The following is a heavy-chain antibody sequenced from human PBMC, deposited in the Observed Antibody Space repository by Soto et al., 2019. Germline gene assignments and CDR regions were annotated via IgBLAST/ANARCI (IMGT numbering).Heavy chain of an antibody. V-gene: IGHV1-69*13. CDR3: ARPSARDGYNYNDAFDI. CDR1: GGTFSSYA. CDR2: IIPIFGTA. Sequence: ASVKVSCKASGGTFSSYAISWVRQAPGQGLEWMGGIIPIFGTANYAQKFQGRVTITADESTSTAYMELSSLRSEDTAVYYCARPSARDGYNYNDAFDIWGQGTMVTVPS. J-gene: IGHJ3*02. D-gene: IGHD5-12*01.